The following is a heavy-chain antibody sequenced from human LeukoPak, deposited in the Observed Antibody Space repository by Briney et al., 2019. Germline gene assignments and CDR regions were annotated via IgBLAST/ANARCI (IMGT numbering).Heavy chain of an antibody. CDR2: ISAYNGDT. J-gene: IGHJ4*02. CDR1: GYTFTIYG. Sequence: ASVKVSCKASGYTFTIYGINWVRQAPGQGLEWMGWISAYNGDTNFAQKFQGRVTMTRDTSISTAYMELSRLRSDDTAVYYCARVRSYCTNGVCYWDLDYWGQGTLVTVSS. CDR3: ARVRSYCTNGVCYWDLDY. D-gene: IGHD2-8*01. V-gene: IGHV1-18*01.